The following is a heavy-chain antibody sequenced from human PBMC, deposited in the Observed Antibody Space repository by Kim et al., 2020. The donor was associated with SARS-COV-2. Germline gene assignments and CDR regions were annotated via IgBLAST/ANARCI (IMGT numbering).Heavy chain of an antibody. Sequence: GGSLRLSCTTSGFTFKNYGMHWVRQAPDKGLEWVAVIWFDGSNAFYEDSLKGRFTISRDNFKNILYLHMNSLRAEDTAVYYCAKAGSVGTYYYYGLDVWGQGTTVTVSS. CDR1: GFTFKNYG. CDR2: IWFDGSNA. D-gene: IGHD7-27*01. V-gene: IGHV3-33*06. CDR3: AKAGSVGTYYYYGLDV. J-gene: IGHJ6*02.